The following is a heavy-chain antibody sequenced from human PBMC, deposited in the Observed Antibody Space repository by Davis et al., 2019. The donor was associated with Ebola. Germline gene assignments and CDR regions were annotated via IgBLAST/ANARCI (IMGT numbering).Heavy chain of an antibody. D-gene: IGHD3-9*01. CDR1: GFTFSSYG. CDR2: ISYDGSNK. J-gene: IGHJ5*02. CDR3: AKEGGPNYDILTENWFDP. Sequence: GESLKISCAASGFTFSSYGMHWVRQAPGKGLEWVAVISYDGSNKYYADSVKGRFTISRDNSKNTLYLQMNSLRAEDTAVYYCAKEGGPNYDILTENWFDPWGQGTLVTVSS. V-gene: IGHV3-30*18.